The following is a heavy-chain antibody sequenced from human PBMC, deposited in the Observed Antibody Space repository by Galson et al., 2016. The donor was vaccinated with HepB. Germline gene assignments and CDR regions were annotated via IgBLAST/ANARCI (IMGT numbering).Heavy chain of an antibody. Sequence: SVKVSCKASGFSFTNSAVQWVRQARGQRLEWIGWIVVGGGNTNYAQKFQERVTITRDMSTSTAYMELSSLRSEDTAVYYCAAARESDSSGYSKDAFDIWGQGTMVTVSS. J-gene: IGHJ3*02. D-gene: IGHD3-22*01. CDR3: AAARESDSSGYSKDAFDI. CDR2: IVVGGGNT. V-gene: IGHV1-58*01. CDR1: GFSFTNSA.